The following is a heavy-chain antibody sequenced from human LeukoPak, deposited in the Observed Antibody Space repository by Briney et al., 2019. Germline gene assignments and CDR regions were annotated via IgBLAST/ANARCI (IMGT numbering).Heavy chain of an antibody. CDR1: GFTFSTYS. Sequence: GGSLRLSCAASGFTFSTYSMHWVRPAPGKGLEWVAVVSYDGSNKYYADSVRGRFTISRDNSKNTLRLQMNSLRTEDTAEYYCARDRRDGDYFDYWGQGTLVTVSS. D-gene: IGHD4-17*01. J-gene: IGHJ4*02. CDR2: VSYDGSNK. CDR3: ARDRRDGDYFDY. V-gene: IGHV3-30-3*01.